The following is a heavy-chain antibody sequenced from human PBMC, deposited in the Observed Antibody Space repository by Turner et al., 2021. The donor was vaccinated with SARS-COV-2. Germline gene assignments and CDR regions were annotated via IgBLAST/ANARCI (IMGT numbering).Heavy chain of an antibody. CDR1: GFTFSSYW. J-gene: IGHJ4*02. Sequence: EVQLVESGGGLVQPGGSLRLSCGASGFTFSSYWMHWVRQAPGKGLVWVARINTDGSSTSYADSVKGRFTISRDNARNTLYVQMNSLGAEDTAVYYCAKQQGLYSNPMYYFDYWGQGTLVTVSS. V-gene: IGHV3-74*01. CDR2: INTDGSST. CDR3: AKQQGLYSNPMYYFDY. D-gene: IGHD4-4*01.